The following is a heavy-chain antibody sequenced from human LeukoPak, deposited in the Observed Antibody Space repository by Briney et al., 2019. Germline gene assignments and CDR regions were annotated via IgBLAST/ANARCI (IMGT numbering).Heavy chain of an antibody. CDR1: GYSFSKYW. Sequence: GESLKISCKGSGYSFSKYWIGWARQMPGKGLEWMGIIYPGDSDTRYSPSFQGQVTISADKSISTAYLQWNSLKASDTAIYYCARPRYTSSWYVAWFDPWGQGTLVTVSS. CDR3: ARPRYTSSWYVAWFDP. V-gene: IGHV5-51*01. CDR2: IYPGDSDT. J-gene: IGHJ5*02. D-gene: IGHD6-13*01.